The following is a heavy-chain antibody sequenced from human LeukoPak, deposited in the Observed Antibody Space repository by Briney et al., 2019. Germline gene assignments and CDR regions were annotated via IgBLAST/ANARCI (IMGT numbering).Heavy chain of an antibody. D-gene: IGHD6-19*01. CDR2: IRYDGSNK. Sequence: GGSLRLSCAASGFTFSSYGIHWVRQAPGKGLEWVAFIRYDGSNKYYADSVKGRFTISRDNSKNTLYLQMNSLRAEDTAVYYCAKDALAVAGFFDYWGQGTLVTVSS. CDR1: GFTFSSYG. V-gene: IGHV3-30*02. J-gene: IGHJ4*02. CDR3: AKDALAVAGFFDY.